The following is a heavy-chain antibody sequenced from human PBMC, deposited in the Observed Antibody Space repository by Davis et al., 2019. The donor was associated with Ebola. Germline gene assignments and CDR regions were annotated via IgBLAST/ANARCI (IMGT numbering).Heavy chain of an antibody. J-gene: IGHJ4*02. V-gene: IGHV3-30-3*01. D-gene: IGHD3-10*01. CDR1: GFTFSEYH. CDR2: ISYDGSNK. CDR3: ATGLDY. Sequence: GESLKISCKVSGFTFSEYHMVWVRQAPGKGLEWVAVISYDGSNKYYADSVKGRFTISRDNSKNTLYLQMNSLRAEDTAVYYCATGLDYWGQGTLVTVSS.